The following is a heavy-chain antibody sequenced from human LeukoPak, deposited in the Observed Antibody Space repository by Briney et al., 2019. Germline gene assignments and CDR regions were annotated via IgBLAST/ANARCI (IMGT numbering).Heavy chain of an antibody. CDR1: GFTFSSYG. CDR2: IRYDGSNK. J-gene: IGHJ6*03. V-gene: IGHV3-30*02. CDR3: ADILTGYFDYYMDV. D-gene: IGHD3-9*01. Sequence: PGGSLRLSCAASGFTFSSYGMHWVRQAPGKGLEWVAFIRYDGSNKYYADSVKGRFTISRDNSKNTLYLQMNSLRAEDTAVYYCADILTGYFDYYMDVWGKGTTVTVSS.